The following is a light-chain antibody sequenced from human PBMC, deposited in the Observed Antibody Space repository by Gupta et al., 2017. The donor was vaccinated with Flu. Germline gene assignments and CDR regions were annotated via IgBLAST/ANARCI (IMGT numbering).Light chain of an antibody. CDR1: SSNIGAGYD. J-gene: IGLJ3*02. Sequence: QSVLTQPPSVSGAPGQRVTISCTGSSSNIGAGYDVHWYPQLPGTAPKLLIYGNSNRPSGVPDRFSGSKSGTSASLAITGLQAEDEADYYCQSYDSSLSGYVFGGGTKLTVL. CDR2: GNS. V-gene: IGLV1-40*01. CDR3: QSYDSSLSGYV.